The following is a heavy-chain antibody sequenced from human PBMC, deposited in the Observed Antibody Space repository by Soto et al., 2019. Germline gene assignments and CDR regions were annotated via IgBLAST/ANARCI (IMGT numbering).Heavy chain of an antibody. CDR3: TTGGYDFWSGYYGYYGMDV. J-gene: IGHJ6*02. D-gene: IGHD3-3*01. V-gene: IGHV3-15*07. CDR1: GFTFSNAW. CDR2: IKSKTDGGTT. Sequence: GGSLRLSCAASGFTFSNAWMNWVRQAPGKGLEWVGRIKSKTDGGTTDYAAPVKGRFTISRDDSKNTLYLQMNSLKTEDTAVYYCTTGGYDFWSGYYGYYGMDVWGQGTTVTVSS.